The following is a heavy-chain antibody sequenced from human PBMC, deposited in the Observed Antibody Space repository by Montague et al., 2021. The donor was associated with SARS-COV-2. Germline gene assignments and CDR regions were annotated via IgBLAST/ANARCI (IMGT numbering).Heavy chain of an antibody. V-gene: IGHV4-59*12. CDR3: ARDIWEPEVRSRGWFDP. D-gene: IGHD1-26*01. J-gene: IGHJ5*02. Sequence: SETLSLTCTVSGGPISRNYWNWIRQPPGKGLEWIGYIYYSGTTNCNPSLKSRVTISLDKSKNQFSLTLTSVTAADTAVYYCARDIWEPEVRSRGWFDPWGQGILVTVSS. CDR2: IYYSGTT. CDR1: GGPISRNY.